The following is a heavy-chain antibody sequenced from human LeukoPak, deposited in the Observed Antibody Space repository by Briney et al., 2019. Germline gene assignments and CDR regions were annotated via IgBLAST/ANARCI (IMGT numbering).Heavy chain of an antibody. CDR2: IYTSGST. CDR3: ARGGYYGSGSYYNFDY. D-gene: IGHD3-10*01. V-gene: IGHV4-4*07. J-gene: IGHJ4*02. CDR1: GGTISSYY. Sequence: SETLSHTCTVSGGTISSYYWSWIRQPAGKGLEWIGRIYTSGSTNYNPSLKSRVTMSVDTSKNQFSLKLSSVTAADTAVYYCARGGYYGSGSYYNFDYWGQGTLVTVSS.